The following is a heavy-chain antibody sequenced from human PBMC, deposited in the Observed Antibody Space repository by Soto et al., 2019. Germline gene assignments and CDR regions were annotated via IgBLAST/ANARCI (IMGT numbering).Heavy chain of an antibody. Sequence: SQTLSLTCAISGDSVSSNSAAWNWIRQSPSRGLEWLGRTYYRSKWYKDYEVSVKSRITINLDTSKNQFSLQLNSVTPEDTAVYYCARGAEADYSRVFDYWGQGTLVTVS. CDR1: GDSVSSNSAA. CDR2: TYYRSKWYK. D-gene: IGHD4-4*01. J-gene: IGHJ4*02. CDR3: ARGAEADYSRVFDY. V-gene: IGHV6-1*01.